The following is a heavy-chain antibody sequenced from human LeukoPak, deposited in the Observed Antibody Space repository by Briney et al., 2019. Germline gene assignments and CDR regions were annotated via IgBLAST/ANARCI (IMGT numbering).Heavy chain of an antibody. D-gene: IGHD3-16*02. Sequence: ASVKVSCKASGYTFTSYAMNWVRQAPGQGLEWMGWINTNTGNPTYAQGFTGRFVFSLDTSVSTAYLQISSLKAEDTAVYYCARVGYDYVWGSYRFSDYWGQGTLVTVSS. CDR3: ARVGYDYVWGSYRFSDY. CDR1: GYTFTSYA. V-gene: IGHV7-4-1*02. J-gene: IGHJ4*02. CDR2: INTNTGNP.